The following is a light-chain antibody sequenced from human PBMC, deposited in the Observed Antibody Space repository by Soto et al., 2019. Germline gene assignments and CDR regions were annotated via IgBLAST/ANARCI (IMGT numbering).Light chain of an antibody. CDR1: QSIRNN. J-gene: IGKJ2*01. CDR3: QQYNDWRST. CDR2: GAS. Sequence: EIVMTQSPATLSVSPGEIATLSCRASQSIRNNLAWYQQRPGHSPMHRIPGASTRASGIPARFSGSGSGTEFTLTISSLQSEDFAIYYCQQYNDWRSTFGQGTNVE. V-gene: IGKV3-15*01.